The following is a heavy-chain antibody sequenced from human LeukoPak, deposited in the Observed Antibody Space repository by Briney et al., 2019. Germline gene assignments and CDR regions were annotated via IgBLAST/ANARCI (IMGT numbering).Heavy chain of an antibody. CDR3: ARVSSSSPPGY. CDR1: GFTFSTYW. CDR2: INHDGSDK. D-gene: IGHD6-13*01. J-gene: IGHJ4*02. Sequence: GGSLRLSCAASGFTFSTYWLSWVRQAPGKGLEWVANINHDGSDKYYVDSVKGRFTISRDNAKNSLYLQMNSLRAEDTAMYYCARVSSSSPPGYWGQGTLLTVSS. V-gene: IGHV3-7*01.